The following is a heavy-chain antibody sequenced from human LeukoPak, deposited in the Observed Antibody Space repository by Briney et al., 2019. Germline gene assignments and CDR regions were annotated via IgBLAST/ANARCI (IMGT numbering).Heavy chain of an antibody. V-gene: IGHV5-51*01. CDR3: ARSGSGTRFDY. CDR1: GYSFTNYW. CDR2: IYPGDSDT. Sequence: GESLKISCKGSGYSFTNYWIAWVRQMPGKGLEWMGIIYPGDSDTRYSPSFQGRVTISADKSISTAYLQWSSLKASDTAMFYCARSGSGTRFDYWGQGTLVTVSS. J-gene: IGHJ4*02. D-gene: IGHD6-19*01.